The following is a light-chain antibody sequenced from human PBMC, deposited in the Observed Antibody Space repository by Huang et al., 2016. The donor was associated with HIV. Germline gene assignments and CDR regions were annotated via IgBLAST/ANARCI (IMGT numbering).Light chain of an antibody. V-gene: IGKV3-15*01. J-gene: IGKJ1*01. CDR1: QSVSRN. Sequence: EIVMTQSPATLSVSPGERATLSCRASQSVSRNLAWYQQKPGQAPRLLIYGASIRATGIPGRGSGSGSATEFTLTISSLQSEDSAAYYCQQYNNWPWTIGQGTKVEI. CDR2: GAS. CDR3: QQYNNWPWT.